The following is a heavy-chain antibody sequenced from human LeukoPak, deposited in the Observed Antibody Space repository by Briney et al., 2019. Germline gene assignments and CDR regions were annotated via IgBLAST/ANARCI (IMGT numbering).Heavy chain of an antibody. J-gene: IGHJ5*02. CDR1: GGSISSYY. CDR2: IYYSGST. Sequence: SETLSLTCTVSGGSISSYYWSWIRQPPGKGLEWIGYIYYSGSTNYNPSLKSRVTISVDTSKNQFSLKLSSVTAADTAVYYCVRQNTSGWLFDLWGQGTLVTVSS. D-gene: IGHD6-19*01. V-gene: IGHV4-59*08. CDR3: VRQNTSGWLFDL.